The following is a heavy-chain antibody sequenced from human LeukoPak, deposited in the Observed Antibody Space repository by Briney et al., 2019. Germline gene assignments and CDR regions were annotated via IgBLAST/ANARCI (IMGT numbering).Heavy chain of an antibody. D-gene: IGHD3-10*01. J-gene: IGHJ5*02. CDR3: AADKLLWFGELSNWFDP. CDR1: GFTFTSSA. CDR2: IVVGSGNT. V-gene: IGHV1-58*02. Sequence: GTSVKVSCKASGFTFTSSAMQWVRQARGQRLEWIGWIVVGSGNTNYAQKFQERVTITRDMSTSTAYMELSSLRSEDTAVYYCAADKLLWFGELSNWFDPWGQGTLVTVSS.